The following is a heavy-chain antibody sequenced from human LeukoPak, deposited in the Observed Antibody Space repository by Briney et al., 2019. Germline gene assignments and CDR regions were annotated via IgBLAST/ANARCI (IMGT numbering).Heavy chain of an antibody. D-gene: IGHD3-10*01. CDR3: ARPPKGLLWCGELITPDTDNWFDP. Sequence: ASVKVSCKASGYTFTGYYMHWVRQAPGQGLEWMGRINPSSGGTNYAQKFQGRVTMTRDTSISTAYMELSRLRSDDTAVYYCARPPKGLLWCGELITPDTDNWFDPWGQGTLVTVSS. CDR1: GYTFTGYY. CDR2: INPSSGGT. J-gene: IGHJ5*02. V-gene: IGHV1-2*06.